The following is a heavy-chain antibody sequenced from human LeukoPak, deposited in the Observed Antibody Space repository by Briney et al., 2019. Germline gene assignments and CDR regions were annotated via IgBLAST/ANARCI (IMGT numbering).Heavy chain of an antibody. CDR3: ARGRDDYVWGSYRPNWFDP. Sequence: SVTVSCKASGGTFSSYAISWVRQAPGQGLEWMGGIIPIFGTANYAQKFQGRVTITADESTSTAYMELSSLRYEDTAVYYCARGRDDYVWGSYRPNWFDPWGQGTLVTVSS. V-gene: IGHV1-69*01. D-gene: IGHD3-16*02. J-gene: IGHJ5*02. CDR1: GGTFSSYA. CDR2: IIPIFGTA.